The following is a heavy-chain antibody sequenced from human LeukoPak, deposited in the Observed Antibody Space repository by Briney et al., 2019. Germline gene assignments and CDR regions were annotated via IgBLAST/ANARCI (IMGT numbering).Heavy chain of an antibody. CDR3: ARVSGYDSVYYYYYMDV. D-gene: IGHD5-12*01. V-gene: IGHV3-13*01. Sequence: GGSLRPSCAASAFTVRSYDIHWVRQDTGKGLEWVSGIGTAGEIYYPGAVKGRFTISRENAKYSLYLQMNSLRAGDTAVYYCARVSGYDSVYYYYYMDVWGKGTTVTVSS. CDR2: IGTAGEI. J-gene: IGHJ6*03. CDR1: AFTVRSYD.